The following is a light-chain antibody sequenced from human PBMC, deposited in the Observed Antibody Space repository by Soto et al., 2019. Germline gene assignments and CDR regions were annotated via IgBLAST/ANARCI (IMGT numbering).Light chain of an antibody. V-gene: IGKV1-5*03. Sequence: DIQMTQSPSTLSGSVGDRVTITCRASQTISSWLAWYQQKPGKAPKLLIYKASTLKSGVPSRFSGSGSGTEFTLTISSLQPEDFAVYYCHQYNNWPPITFGQGTRLEIK. CDR1: QTISSW. CDR2: KAS. J-gene: IGKJ5*01. CDR3: HQYNNWPPIT.